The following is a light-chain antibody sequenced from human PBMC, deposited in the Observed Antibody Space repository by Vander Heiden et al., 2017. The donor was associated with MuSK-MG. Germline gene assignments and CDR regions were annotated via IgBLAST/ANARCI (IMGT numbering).Light chain of an antibody. CDR2: DAS. V-gene: IGKV1-33*01. Sequence: DIQMTQSPSSLSASVGDRVTITCQASQDISNYLNWYQQEPGKAPRLLIYDASNLETGVPSRFSGSGSGTDFTFTISSLQPEDIATYYCQQYDNLHTFGQGTRLEIK. CDR3: QQYDNLHT. J-gene: IGKJ5*01. CDR1: QDISNY.